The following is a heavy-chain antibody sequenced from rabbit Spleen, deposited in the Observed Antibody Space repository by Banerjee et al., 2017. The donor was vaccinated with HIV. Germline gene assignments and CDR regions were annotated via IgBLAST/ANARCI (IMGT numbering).Heavy chain of an antibody. D-gene: IGHD8-1*01. CDR2: IDPVFGIT. Sequence: QSLEESGGDLVKPGASLTLSCKASGFTLSSYYMNWVRQAPGKGLEWIGYIDPVFGITHYANWVNGRFSISRENAQNTVFLQMTSLTAADTATYFCARDGAGGSYFALWGPGTLVTVS. V-gene: IGHV1S7*01. CDR3: ARDGAGGSYFAL. CDR1: GFTLSSYY. J-gene: IGHJ6*01.